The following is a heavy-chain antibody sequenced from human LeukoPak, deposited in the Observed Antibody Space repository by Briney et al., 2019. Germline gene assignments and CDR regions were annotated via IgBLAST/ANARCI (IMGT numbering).Heavy chain of an antibody. CDR1: GFTFGDYA. J-gene: IGHJ6*02. Sequence: GGSLRLSCTASGFTFGDYAMSWVRQAPGKGLEWVGFIRSKAYGGTTEYAASVKGRFTISRDDSKSIAYLQMNSLKTEDTAVYYCAKDGLLWFGAPPPYYYYGMDVWGQGTTVTVSS. V-gene: IGHV3-49*04. CDR3: AKDGLLWFGAPPPYYYYGMDV. D-gene: IGHD3-10*01. CDR2: IRSKAYGGTT.